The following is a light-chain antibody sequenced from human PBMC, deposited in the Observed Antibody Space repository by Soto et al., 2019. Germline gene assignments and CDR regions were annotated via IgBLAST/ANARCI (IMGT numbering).Light chain of an antibody. CDR1: RGVGVW. CDR3: QQSYSTPWT. V-gene: IGKV1-12*01. J-gene: IGKJ1*01. CDR2: GAS. Sequence: DIQMTQSPSSVSASVGDTVTITCRASRGVGVWLGWYQQKPGRAPHLLIYGASGLQVGVPSRFSGSVSGADFTLTISSLQPEDFATYYCQQSYSTPWTFGQGTKVDIK.